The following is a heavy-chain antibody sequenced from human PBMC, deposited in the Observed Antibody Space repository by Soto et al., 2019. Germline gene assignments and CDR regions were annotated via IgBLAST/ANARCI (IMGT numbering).Heavy chain of an antibody. CDR2: IHHREST. CDR1: GGSVRSNNW. V-gene: IGHV4-4*02. J-gene: IGHJ6*02. CDR3: GCRVEDISYDYYGMDV. D-gene: IGHD2-15*01. Sequence: WETLSLTCAVSGGSVRSNNWWFWVRQPPGKGLEWIGEIHHRESTNLNPSLKSRVTISVDRSKNEFSLKVKSVTAADTAVYYCGCRVEDISYDYYGMDVWGQGTTVTVSS.